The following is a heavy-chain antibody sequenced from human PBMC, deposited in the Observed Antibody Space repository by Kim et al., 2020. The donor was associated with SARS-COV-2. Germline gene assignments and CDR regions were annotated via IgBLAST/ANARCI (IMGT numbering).Heavy chain of an antibody. J-gene: IGHJ4*02. V-gene: IGHV3-11*01. Sequence: ADSVKGRFTISRDNAKNSLYLQMNSLRAEDTAVYYCARDPRGIAARGFDYWGQGTLVTVSS. CDR3: ARDPRGIAARGFDY. D-gene: IGHD6-6*01.